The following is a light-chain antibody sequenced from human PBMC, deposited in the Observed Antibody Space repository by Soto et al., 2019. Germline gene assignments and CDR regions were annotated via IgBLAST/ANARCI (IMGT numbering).Light chain of an antibody. CDR3: QKYGSSPPYT. V-gene: IGKV3-20*01. CDR2: GSS. J-gene: IGKJ2*01. CDR1: QSVSNNY. Sequence: EVVLTQSPGTLSLSPGERATLSCRASQSVSNNYFAWYQQKPGQAPRLLIFGSSDRATGIPDRFSGSGSGKDFILPISRLEPEDFAVYYCQKYGSSPPYTFAQGTNLEIK.